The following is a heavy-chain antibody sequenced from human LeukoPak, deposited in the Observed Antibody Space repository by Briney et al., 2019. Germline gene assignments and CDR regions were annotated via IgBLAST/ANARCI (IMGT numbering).Heavy chain of an antibody. J-gene: IGHJ6*02. CDR3: ARDSSPRYSSNYYYYGMDV. V-gene: IGHV1-2*06. CDR1: GYTFTGYY. D-gene: IGHD5-18*01. CDR2: INPNSGGT. Sequence: ASVKVSCKASGYTFTGYYMHWVRQAPGQGLEWMGRINPNSGGTNYAQKFQGRVTMTRDTSISTAYMELSRLRSDDTAVYYCARDSSPRYSSNYYYYGMDVWGQGATVTVSS.